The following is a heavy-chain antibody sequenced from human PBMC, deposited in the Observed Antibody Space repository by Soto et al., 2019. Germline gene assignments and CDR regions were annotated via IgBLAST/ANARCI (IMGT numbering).Heavy chain of an antibody. J-gene: IGHJ6*02. CDR1: GYTFASYA. CDR2: INAGNGNT. Sequence: VSVEVSCEASGYTFASYAMHWVRQAPVQILEWMGWINAGNGNTKYSQKFQGRVTITRDTSASTAYMELSSLRSEDTAVYYCASWGQLVREDYYYYGMDVWVQGTTVTVSS. V-gene: IGHV1-3*01. D-gene: IGHD6-6*01. CDR3: ASWGQLVREDYYYYGMDV.